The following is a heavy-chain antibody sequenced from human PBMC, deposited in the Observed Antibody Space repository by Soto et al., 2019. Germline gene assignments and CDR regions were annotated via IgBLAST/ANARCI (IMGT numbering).Heavy chain of an antibody. V-gene: IGHV3-23*01. D-gene: IGHD3-3*01. CDR2: ISGSGGST. J-gene: IGHJ5*02. CDR1: GFTFSSYA. CDR3: AKDQSYDFWSGYGQGWFDP. Sequence: PGGSLRLSCAASGFTFSSYAMSWVRQAPGKGLEWVSAISGSGGSTYYADSVKGRFTISRDNSKNTLYLQMNSLRAEDTAVYYCAKDQSYDFWSGYGQGWFDPWGQGTLVTVSS.